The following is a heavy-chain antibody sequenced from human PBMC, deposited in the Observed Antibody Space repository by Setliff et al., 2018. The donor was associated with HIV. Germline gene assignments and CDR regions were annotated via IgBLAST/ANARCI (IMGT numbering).Heavy chain of an antibody. CDR2: IDANTGIP. CDR3: ARDFLGDPDWSLDY. CDR1: AFTFNIYA. D-gene: IGHD3-9*01. J-gene: IGHJ4*02. Sequence: ASVKVSCKASAFTFNIYAIHWVRQAPGQGLEGMGYIDANTGIPTYAQALSGRFVFSLDTSVTTAYLQISSLTAEDTAVYYCARDFLGDPDWSLDYWGQGTLVTVSS. V-gene: IGHV7-4-1*02.